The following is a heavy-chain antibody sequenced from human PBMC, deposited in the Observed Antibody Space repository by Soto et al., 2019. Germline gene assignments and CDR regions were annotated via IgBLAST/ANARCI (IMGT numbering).Heavy chain of an antibody. CDR2: INPSGGST. Sequence: QVPLVQSGAEAKKPGASVKVSCKASGYTFTSYYIHWVRQAPGQGLEWMGIINPSGGSTTYAQKFQGRVTMTRDTSTSTVYMELSSLRSEDTAVYYCTRAPSYGAFDIWGQGTMVTVSS. V-gene: IGHV1-46*03. J-gene: IGHJ3*02. D-gene: IGHD4-17*01. CDR1: GYTFTSYY. CDR3: TRAPSYGAFDI.